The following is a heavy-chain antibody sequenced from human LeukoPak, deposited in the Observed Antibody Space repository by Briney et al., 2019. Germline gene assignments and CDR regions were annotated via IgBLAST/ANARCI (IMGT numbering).Heavy chain of an antibody. J-gene: IGHJ4*02. CDR3: AILWAYCGGDCSHRIDY. V-gene: IGHV1-24*01. Sequence: GASVKVSCKVSGYTLTELSMHCVRQAPGKGLEWMGGFDPEDGETIYAQKFQGRVTMTEDTSTDTAYMELSSLRSEDTAVYYCAILWAYCGGDCSHRIDYWGQGTLVTVSS. D-gene: IGHD2-21*02. CDR1: GYTLTELS. CDR2: FDPEDGET.